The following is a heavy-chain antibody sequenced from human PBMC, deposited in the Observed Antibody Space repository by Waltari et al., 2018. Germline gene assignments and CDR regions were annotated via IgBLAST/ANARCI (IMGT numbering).Heavy chain of an antibody. CDR1: GDSLFTTSVA. CDR2: TYYRSQLRN. J-gene: IGHJ3*02. V-gene: IGHV6-1*01. CDR3: ARGKFTAFDI. Sequence: QVQLQQSGPGLVKPSQTLSLTCAVSGDSLFTTSVAWNWIRQSPSSGLEWLGRTYYRSQLRNDYALSVKGRITVNPDTSKNHFSLQLDSVTPDDTAVYYCARGKFTAFDIWGQGTMVTVSS.